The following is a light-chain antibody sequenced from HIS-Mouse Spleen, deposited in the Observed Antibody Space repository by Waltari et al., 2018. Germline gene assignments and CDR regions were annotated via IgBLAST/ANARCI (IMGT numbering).Light chain of an antibody. Sequence: SYELTQPPSVSLSPGQKARTTCSGGALPKKYTYWYQQKSGEAPVRVIYEDSKRPPGIPERFSGSSSGTMATLTISGAQVEDEADYYCYSTDSSGNHRVFGGGTKLTVL. J-gene: IGLJ2*01. CDR2: EDS. CDR3: YSTDSSGNHRV. V-gene: IGLV3-10*01. CDR1: ALPKKY.